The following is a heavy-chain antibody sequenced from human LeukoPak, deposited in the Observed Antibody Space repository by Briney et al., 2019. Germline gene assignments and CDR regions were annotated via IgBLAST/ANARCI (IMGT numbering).Heavy chain of an antibody. CDR1: GGTFSSYA. CDR3: ARGNDGYNLDY. D-gene: IGHD5-24*01. CDR2: INPNSGGT. J-gene: IGHJ4*02. V-gene: IGHV1-2*02. Sequence: ASVKVSCKASGGTFSSYAISWVRQAPGQGLEWMGWINPNSGGTNYAQKFQGRVTMTRDTSISTAYMELSRLRSDDTAVYYCARGNDGYNLDYWGQGTLVTVSS.